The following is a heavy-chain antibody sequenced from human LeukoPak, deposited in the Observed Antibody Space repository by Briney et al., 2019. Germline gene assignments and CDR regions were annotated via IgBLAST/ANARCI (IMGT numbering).Heavy chain of an antibody. J-gene: IGHJ4*02. V-gene: IGHV6-1*01. CDR1: GDSVSSNSAA. Sequence: SQTLSLTCAISGDSVSSNSAAWNWIRQSPSRGLEWLGRTYYRSKWYNDYAVSVESRISINPDTSKNQFSLQLNSVSPEDTAVYYCARSRHMAVADPRSIEYWGQGTLVTVSS. CDR2: TYYRSKWYN. CDR3: ARSRHMAVADPRSIEY. D-gene: IGHD6-19*01.